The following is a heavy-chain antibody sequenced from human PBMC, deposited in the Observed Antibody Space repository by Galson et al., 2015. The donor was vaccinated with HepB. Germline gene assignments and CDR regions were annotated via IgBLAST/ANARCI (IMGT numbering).Heavy chain of an antibody. CDR2: ISSSTIYT. Sequence: SLRLSCAASGFTFSDYYMSWIRQAPGKGLEWLSYISSSTIYTNYADSVKGRFTISRDNVKNSMYLQMNSLRAEDTAVYYCPRVADSDYGDHAHFDSWGLGTLVTVSS. J-gene: IGHJ4*02. D-gene: IGHD4-17*01. V-gene: IGHV3-11*06. CDR3: PRVADSDYGDHAHFDS. CDR1: GFTFSDYY.